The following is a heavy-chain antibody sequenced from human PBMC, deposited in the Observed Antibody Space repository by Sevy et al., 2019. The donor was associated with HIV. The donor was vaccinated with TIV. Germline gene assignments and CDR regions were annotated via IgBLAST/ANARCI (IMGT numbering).Heavy chain of an antibody. V-gene: IGHV1-24*01. J-gene: IGHJ4*02. CDR3: ATAREYYSDNSGYLDY. CDR1: GYTLSELS. Sequence: ASVKVSCKVSGYTLSELSMHWVRQPPGKGLEWMGRFDPDDGETIYAQRFQGRVTMTEDTSADTAYMELSSLRSEDTAMYYCATAREYYSDNSGYLDYWGLGTPVTVSS. CDR2: FDPDDGET. D-gene: IGHD3-22*01.